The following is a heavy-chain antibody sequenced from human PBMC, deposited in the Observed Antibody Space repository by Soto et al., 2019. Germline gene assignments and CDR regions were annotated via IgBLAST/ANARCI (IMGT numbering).Heavy chain of an antibody. CDR2: TYYRSKWYN. CDR1: GDSVSSNSAA. Sequence: HTLSLTCAISGDSVSSNSAAWNWIRQSPSRGLEWLGRTYYRSKWYNDYAVSVKSRITINPDTSKNPFSLQLNSVTPEDTAVYYCARDIYRVYCSRRSRPAHSGQGTLVIVSS. V-gene: IGHV6-1*01. CDR3: ARDIYRVYCSRRSRPAH. J-gene: IGHJ1*01. D-gene: IGHD2-15*01.